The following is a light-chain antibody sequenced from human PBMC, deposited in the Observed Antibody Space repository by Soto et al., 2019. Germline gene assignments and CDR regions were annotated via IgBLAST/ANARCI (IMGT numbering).Light chain of an antibody. CDR1: SSDVGASNY. V-gene: IGLV2-8*01. CDR2: EVT. Sequence: QSVLTQPPSASGSPGQSVTISCTGTSSDVGASNYVSWYQPHAGKAPKLVIYEVTKRPSGVPDRFSGSKSANTASLTVSGLQAEDEADYYCSSFASSNTWVFGGGTKVTVL. CDR3: SSFASSNTWV. J-gene: IGLJ3*02.